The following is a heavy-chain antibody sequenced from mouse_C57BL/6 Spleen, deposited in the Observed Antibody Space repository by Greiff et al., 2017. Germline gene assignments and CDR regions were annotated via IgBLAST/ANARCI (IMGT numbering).Heavy chain of an antibody. CDR2: ISAGGSYT. CDR3: ARYGYDEEYYFDY. D-gene: IGHD2-14*01. J-gene: IGHJ2*01. V-gene: IGHV5-4*03. CDR1: GFTFSSYA. Sequence: EVMLVESGGGLVKPGGSLKLSCAASGFTFSSYAMSWVRQTPEKRLEWVATISAGGSYTYYPYNVKGRFTISRDNATNNLYLQMRHLKSEDTAMYDCARYGYDEEYYFDYWGQGTTLTVSS.